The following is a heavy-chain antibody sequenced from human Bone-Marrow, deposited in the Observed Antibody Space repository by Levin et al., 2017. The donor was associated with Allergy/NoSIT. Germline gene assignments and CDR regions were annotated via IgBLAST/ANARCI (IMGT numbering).Heavy chain of an antibody. D-gene: IGHD1-1*01. J-gene: IGHJ4*02. CDR2: ISVYNGNT. CDR1: GYPFGNYG. V-gene: IGHV1-18*01. Sequence: KRGESLKISCKASGYPFGNYGVTWVRQAPGRGLEWMGWISVYNGNTESARKVQGRITMTADTSTSTAYMELRSLTTDETAVYYCARDGPSTTGASITDYWGQGTLVTVSS. CDR3: ARDGPSTTGASITDY.